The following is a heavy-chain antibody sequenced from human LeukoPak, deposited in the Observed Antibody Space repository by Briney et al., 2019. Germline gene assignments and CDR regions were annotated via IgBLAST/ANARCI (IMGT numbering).Heavy chain of an antibody. D-gene: IGHD5-18*01. J-gene: IGHJ4*02. CDR3: ARDNRYGSFDY. CDR1: GFTFSSYW. CDR2: IYSDGSRT. V-gene: IGHV3-74*01. Sequence: PGGSLRLSCAASGFTFSSYWMHWVRQAPGKGLVWVSRIYSDGSRTDYADSVKGRFTISRDNAKNTVYLQMNSLGAEDTAVYYCARDNRYGSFDYWGQGTLVTVSS.